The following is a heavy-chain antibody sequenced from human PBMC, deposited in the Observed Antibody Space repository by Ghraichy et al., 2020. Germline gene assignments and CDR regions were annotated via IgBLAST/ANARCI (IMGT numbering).Heavy chain of an antibody. Sequence: SQTLSLTCAISGDSVSRNSAAWNWIRQSPSRGLEWLGRTYYKSRWYNDFALSVKSRILIKPDTSKNQFSLQLNSVTPEDTAVYYCARGNGYTDYVSGYFDYWGQGTLVTVSS. CDR3: ARGNGYTDYVSGYFDY. CDR2: TYYKSRWYN. V-gene: IGHV6-1*01. CDR1: GDSVSRNSAA. J-gene: IGHJ4*02. D-gene: IGHD5-24*01.